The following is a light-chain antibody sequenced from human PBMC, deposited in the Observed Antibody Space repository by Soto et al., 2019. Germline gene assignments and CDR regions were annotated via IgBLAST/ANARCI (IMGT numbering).Light chain of an antibody. J-gene: IGKJ1*01. CDR1: QSVSSRY. CDR2: GAS. CDR3: QQYNNWPRT. V-gene: IGKV3-15*01. Sequence: EIVLTQFPATLSLSPGDGATLSCRAGQSVSSRYLAWYQQKPGQAPRLLIYGASTRATGIPASFSGSGSGTEFTLTISSLQSEDFAVYYCQQYNNWPRTFGQGTKVDI.